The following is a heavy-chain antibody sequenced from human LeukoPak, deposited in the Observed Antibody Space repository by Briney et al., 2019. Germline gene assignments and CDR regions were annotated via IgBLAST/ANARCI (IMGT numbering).Heavy chain of an antibody. J-gene: IGHJ4*02. V-gene: IGHV1-2*02. D-gene: IGHD3-22*01. CDR3: ARIRSGYYYPSSSFDY. CDR2: INPNSGGT. Sequence: GASVKVSCKASGYTFTGYYMHWVRQAPGQGLEWMGWINPNSGGTNYAQKFQGRVTMTRDTSISTAYMELSRLRSDDTAVCYCARIRSGYYYPSSSFDYWGQGTLVTVSS. CDR1: GYTFTGYY.